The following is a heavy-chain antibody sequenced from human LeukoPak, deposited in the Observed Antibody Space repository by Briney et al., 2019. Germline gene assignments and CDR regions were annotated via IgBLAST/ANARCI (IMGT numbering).Heavy chain of an antibody. V-gene: IGHV4-31*03. CDR1: GGSISSGGYY. CDR2: IYYSGST. Sequence: SETLSLTCTVSGGSISSGGYYWSWIRQHPGKGLERIGYIYYSGSTYYNPSLKSRVTISVDTSKNQFSLKLSSVTAADTAVYYCARSPTPLNHFDYWGQGTLVTVSS. D-gene: IGHD1-14*01. J-gene: IGHJ4*02. CDR3: ARSPTPLNHFDY.